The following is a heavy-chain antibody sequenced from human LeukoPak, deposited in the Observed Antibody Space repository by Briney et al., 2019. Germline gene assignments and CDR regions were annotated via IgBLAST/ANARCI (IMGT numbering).Heavy chain of an antibody. CDR1: GFTFSSYS. CDR3: ARGYCTNGVCYSPWFDP. D-gene: IGHD2-8*01. V-gene: IGHV3-30*03. Sequence: GGSLRLSCATSGFTFSSYSMNWVRQAPGKGLEWVAVISYDGSNKYYADSVKGRFTISRDNSKNTLYLQMNSLRAEDTAVYYCARGYCTNGVCYSPWFDPWGQGTLVTVSS. CDR2: ISYDGSNK. J-gene: IGHJ5*02.